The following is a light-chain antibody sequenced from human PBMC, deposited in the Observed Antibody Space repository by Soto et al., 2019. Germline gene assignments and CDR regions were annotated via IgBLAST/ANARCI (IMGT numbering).Light chain of an antibody. Sequence: EIQMTQSPATMPVWTGARATLCCRASQGVSSNLAWYEHNPGQAPRCLRYGASTRATSIPARFSGSGSEKEFTLTISSHQSEDFEAYYCQQYYNWPLSVGRGTKV. CDR3: QQYYNWPLS. V-gene: IGKV3-15*01. CDR1: QGVSSN. J-gene: IGKJ4*01. CDR2: GAS.